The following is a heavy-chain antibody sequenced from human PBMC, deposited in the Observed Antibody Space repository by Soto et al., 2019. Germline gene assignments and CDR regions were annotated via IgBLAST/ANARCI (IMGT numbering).Heavy chain of an antibody. CDR3: AREEKAGSSSYYYYYGMDV. V-gene: IGHV3-11*01. CDR2: ISSSGSTI. CDR1: GFTFSDYY. D-gene: IGHD6-6*01. Sequence: QVQLVESGGGLVKPGGSLRLSCAASGFTFSDYYMSWIRQAPGKGLEWVSYISSSGSTIYYADSVKGRFTISRDNAKNSLYLQINSRRAEDKAVYYCAREEKAGSSSYYYYYGMDVWGQGTTVTVSS. J-gene: IGHJ6*02.